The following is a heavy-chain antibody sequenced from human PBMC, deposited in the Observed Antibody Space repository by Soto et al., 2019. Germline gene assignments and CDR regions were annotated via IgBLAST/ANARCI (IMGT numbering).Heavy chain of an antibody. J-gene: IGHJ4*02. D-gene: IGHD3-10*01. CDR2: ISYDGSNK. Sequence: QVQLVESGGGVVQPGRSLRLSCAASGFTFSSYGMHWVRQAPGKGLEWVAVISYDGSNKYYADSVKGRFTISRDNSKNTLYLQMNSLRAEETAVYYCAKGGRQNYWGQGTLVTVSS. CDR1: GFTFSSYG. CDR3: AKGGRQNY. V-gene: IGHV3-30*18.